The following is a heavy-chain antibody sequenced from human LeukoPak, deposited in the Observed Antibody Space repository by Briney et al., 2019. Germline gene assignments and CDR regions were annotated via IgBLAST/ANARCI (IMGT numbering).Heavy chain of an antibody. CDR2: IYPGDSDT. CDR3: ARGGRRFSIAVAVSDGAYYMDV. CDR1: GYSFTSYW. D-gene: IGHD6-19*01. V-gene: IGHV5-51*01. J-gene: IGHJ6*03. Sequence: KTGESLKISCKGSGYSFTSYWIGWVRQMPGKGLEWMGIIYPGDSDTRYSPSFQGQVTISADKSISTAYLQWSSLKASDTAMYYCARGGRRFSIAVAVSDGAYYMDVWGKGTTVTVSS.